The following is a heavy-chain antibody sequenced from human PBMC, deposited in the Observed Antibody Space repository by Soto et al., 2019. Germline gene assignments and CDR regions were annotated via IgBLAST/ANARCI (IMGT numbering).Heavy chain of an antibody. CDR1: GFTFSNYG. V-gene: IGHV3-33*01. CDR3: ARGDTTDPLHY. J-gene: IGHJ4*02. Sequence: QVQLVESGGGVVQPGRSLRLSCAASGFTFSNYGMHWVRQAPGKGLEWVAVIWYDGSNKYYADTVKGRFTISRDNSKNPLYLQMNSLRAEDTAVYFCARGDTTDPLHYWGQGTLVTVSS. D-gene: IGHD2-2*01. CDR2: IWYDGSNK.